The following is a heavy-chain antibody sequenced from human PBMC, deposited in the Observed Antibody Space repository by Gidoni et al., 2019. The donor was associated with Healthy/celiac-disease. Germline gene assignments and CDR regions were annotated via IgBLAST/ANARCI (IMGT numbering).Heavy chain of an antibody. D-gene: IGHD6-13*01. CDR2: ISWNSGSI. CDR3: ASSSSWHGRGYGMDV. V-gene: IGHV3-9*01. Sequence: EVQLVESGGGLVQPGRSLRLSCAASGFTFDDYAMHWVRQAPGKGLEWVSGISWNSGSIGYADSVKGRFTISRDNAKNSLYLQMNSLRAEDTALYYCASSSSWHGRGYGMDVWGQGTTVTVSS. CDR1: GFTFDDYA. J-gene: IGHJ6*02.